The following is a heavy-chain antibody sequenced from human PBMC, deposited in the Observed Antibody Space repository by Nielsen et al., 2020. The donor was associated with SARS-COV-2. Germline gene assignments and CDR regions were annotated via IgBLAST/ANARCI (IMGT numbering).Heavy chain of an antibody. CDR3: AIIWSGYTDAFDI. CDR2: ISGSGGSI. V-gene: IGHV3-23*01. J-gene: IGHJ3*02. D-gene: IGHD3-3*01. CDR1: GFTFSSYA. Sequence: GGSLRLSCAASGFTFSSYAMSWVRQAPGKGLEWVSAISGSGGSIYYADSVKGRFTISRDNAKNSLYLQMNSLRAEDTAVYYCAIIWSGYTDAFDIWGQGTMVTVSS.